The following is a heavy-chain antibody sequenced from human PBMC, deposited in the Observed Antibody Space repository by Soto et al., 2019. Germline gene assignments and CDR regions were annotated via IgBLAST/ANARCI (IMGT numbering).Heavy chain of an antibody. J-gene: IGHJ3*02. V-gene: IGHV3-30-3*01. Sequence: PGGSLRLSCAASGFTFSSYAMHWVRQAPGKGLEWVAVISYDGSNKYYADSVKGRFTISRDNSKNTLYLQMNSLRAEDTAVYYCARQGYCSGGSCYISAFDIWGQGTVVTVS. CDR3: ARQGYCSGGSCYISAFDI. CDR1: GFTFSSYA. D-gene: IGHD2-15*01. CDR2: ISYDGSNK.